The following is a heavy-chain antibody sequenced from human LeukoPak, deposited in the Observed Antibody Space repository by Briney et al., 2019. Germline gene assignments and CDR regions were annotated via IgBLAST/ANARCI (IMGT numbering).Heavy chain of an antibody. CDR3: ARDDLTLDI. J-gene: IGHJ3*02. CDR1: GGSISGYF. Sequence: SETLSLTCTVSGGSISGYFWSWIRQPAGRGLEWIGRVYSTGSTNYNPSLKSRVTMSVDTSKNQFSLKLSSVTAADTAVYYCARDDLTLDIWGQGTMVTVSS. CDR2: VYSTGST. D-gene: IGHD3/OR15-3a*01. V-gene: IGHV4-4*07.